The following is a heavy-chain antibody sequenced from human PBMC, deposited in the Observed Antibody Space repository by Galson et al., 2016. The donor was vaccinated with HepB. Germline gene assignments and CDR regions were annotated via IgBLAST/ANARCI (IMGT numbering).Heavy chain of an antibody. J-gene: IGHJ1*01. D-gene: IGHD6-13*01. CDR1: GYTFTGFY. CDR3: AREYLPGTETEFFQH. CDR2: INPNSGGT. V-gene: IGHV1-2*02. Sequence: SVKVSCKASGYTFTGFYMHWVRQAPGQGLEWMGWINPNSGGTHSAQKFQGRVSLTRDTSISTAYMELSRLRSDDTAVYYCAREYLPGTETEFFQHWGQGTLVTVSS.